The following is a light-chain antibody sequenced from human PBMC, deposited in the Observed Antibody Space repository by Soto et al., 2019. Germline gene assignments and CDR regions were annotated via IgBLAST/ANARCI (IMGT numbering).Light chain of an antibody. CDR1: QSISRW. V-gene: IGKV1-5*01. Sequence: DIQMTQSPSTLSASVGDRVTITCRASQSISRWLAWCQQKPGKAPKALIYDASTLRSGVPSRFSGGGSGTEFTLTISSLQPDDFATYCRQQYNTYSTFGQGTRLEIK. J-gene: IGKJ5*01. CDR3: QQYNTYST. CDR2: DAS.